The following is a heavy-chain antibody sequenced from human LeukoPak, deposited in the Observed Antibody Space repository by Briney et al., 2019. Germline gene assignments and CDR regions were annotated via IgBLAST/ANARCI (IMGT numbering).Heavy chain of an antibody. D-gene: IGHD1-26*01. CDR1: GFTFSSYS. CDR2: IKQDGSEK. J-gene: IGHJ6*02. CDR3: ARDLIVGAPEVVDYYYYYGMDV. Sequence: GGSLRLSCAASGFTFSSYSMTWVRQAPGKGLEWVANIKQDGSEKYYVDSVKGRFTISRDNAKNSLYLQMNSLRAEDTAVYYCARDLIVGAPEVVDYYYYYGMDVWGQGTTVTVSS. V-gene: IGHV3-7*01.